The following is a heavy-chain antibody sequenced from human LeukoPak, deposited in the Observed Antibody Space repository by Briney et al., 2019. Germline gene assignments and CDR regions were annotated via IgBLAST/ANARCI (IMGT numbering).Heavy chain of an antibody. CDR3: ASATLRCSGGSCYEMDV. CDR1: GGTFSSYT. D-gene: IGHD2-15*01. J-gene: IGHJ6*04. CDR2: IIPLFGTP. V-gene: IGHV1-69*06. Sequence: GASVTVSCKASGGTFSSYTISWVRQAPGQGLEWMGGIIPLFGTPDYAQKFQDRLTITADKSTSTAYMELSSLRSEDTAVYYCASATLRCSGGSCYEMDVWGKGTTVTVSS.